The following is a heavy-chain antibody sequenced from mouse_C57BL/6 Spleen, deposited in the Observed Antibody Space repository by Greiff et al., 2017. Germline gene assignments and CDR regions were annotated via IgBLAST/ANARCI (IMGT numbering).Heavy chain of an antibody. V-gene: IGHV5-9*01. CDR1: GFTFSSYT. Sequence: DVKLVESGGGLVKPGGSLKLSCAASGFTFSSYTMSWVRQTPEKRLEWVATISGGGGNTYYPESVKGRFTFSRDNDKNTLYLQMSSLRSEDTALYYCARRGGYDYDSYWYFDVWGTGTTVTVSS. CDR2: ISGGGGNT. J-gene: IGHJ1*03. D-gene: IGHD2-4*01. CDR3: ARRGGYDYDSYWYFDV.